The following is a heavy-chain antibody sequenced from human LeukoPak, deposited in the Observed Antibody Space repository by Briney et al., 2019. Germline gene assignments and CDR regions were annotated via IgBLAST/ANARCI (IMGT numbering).Heavy chain of an antibody. D-gene: IGHD6-6*01. CDR1: GFTFSSYS. Sequence: GGSLRLSCAASGFTFSSYSMNWVRQAPGKGLEWDSYISSSSSTIYYADSVKGRFTISRDNAKNSLYLQMNSLRAEDTAVYYCAREYSSSSLDYWGQGTLVTVSS. CDR3: AREYSSSSLDY. V-gene: IGHV3-48*04. CDR2: ISSSSSTI. J-gene: IGHJ4*02.